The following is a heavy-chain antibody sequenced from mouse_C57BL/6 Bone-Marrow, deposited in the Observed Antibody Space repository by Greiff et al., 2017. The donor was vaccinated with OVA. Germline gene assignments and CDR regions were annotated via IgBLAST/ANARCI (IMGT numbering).Heavy chain of an antibody. CDR2: IYPRDGST. CDR3: ARRIYYYSYYFDY. CDR1: GYTFTSYD. D-gene: IGHD1-1*01. Sequence: QVQLQQSGPELVKPGASVKLSCKASGYTFTSYDINWVKQRPGQGLEWIGWIYPRDGSTTYNEKFKGKATLTVDTSSSTAYMELHSLTSEDAAVYFCARRIYYYSYYFDYWGQGTTLTVSS. J-gene: IGHJ2*01. V-gene: IGHV1-85*01.